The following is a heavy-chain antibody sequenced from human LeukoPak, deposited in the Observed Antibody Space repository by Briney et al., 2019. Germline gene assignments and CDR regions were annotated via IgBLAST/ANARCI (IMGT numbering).Heavy chain of an antibody. CDR2: ISSSSSTI. Sequence: PGGSLRLPCAASGFTFSSYSMNWVRQAPGKGLEWVSYISSSSSTIYYADSVKGRFTISRDNAKNSLYLQMNSLRAEDTAVYYCARDHLLRGVDYWGQGTLVTVSS. D-gene: IGHD3-10*01. V-gene: IGHV3-48*01. CDR1: GFTFSSYS. J-gene: IGHJ4*02. CDR3: ARDHLLRGVDY.